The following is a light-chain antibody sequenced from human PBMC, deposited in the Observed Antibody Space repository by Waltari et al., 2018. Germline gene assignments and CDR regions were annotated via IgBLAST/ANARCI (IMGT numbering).Light chain of an antibody. J-gene: IGKJ4*01. V-gene: IGKV3-15*01. CDR3: QQCNNWPRT. CDR1: QSVGTN. CDR2: GAS. Sequence: ELVLTQPPATLAVSPGERATLSCGASQSVGTNLAWYQQKPAQVPRLLIYGASTRATGIPARFSGSGYGTEFTLTISSLQSEDFAVYYCQQCNNWPRTFGGGTKVEIK.